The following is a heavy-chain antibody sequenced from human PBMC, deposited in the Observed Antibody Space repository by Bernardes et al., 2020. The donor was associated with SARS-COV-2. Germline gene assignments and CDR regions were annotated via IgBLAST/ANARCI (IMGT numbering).Heavy chain of an antibody. V-gene: IGHV5-51*01. CDR1: DYTFTNYW. CDR2: IYPGDSDT. D-gene: IGHD4-17*01. J-gene: IGHJ6*02. CDR3: ARRRYGDFGVDV. Sequence: GASRKISCKGSDYTFTNYWIGWVRQMPGKGLEWMGIIYPGDSDTKYSPSFQGRVTISADKSVNTAYLQWSSLKASDTAIYYCARRRYGDFGVDVWGQGTTVTVSS.